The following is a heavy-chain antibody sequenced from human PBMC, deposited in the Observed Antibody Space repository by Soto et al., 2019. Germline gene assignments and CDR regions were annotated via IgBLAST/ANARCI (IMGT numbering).Heavy chain of an antibody. CDR2: IYNSRNT. D-gene: IGHD1-20*01. V-gene: IGHV4-31*03. CDR1: GGSISSGGHF. Sequence: SETLSLTCTVSGGSISSGGHFWSWIRQHPGKGLEWIGFIYNSRNTYYNPSLRSRVIISADTSKNQFSLRLSSVTAADTAVYYCASGISGTPNWFDPWGQGTLVTVSS. CDR3: ASGISGTPNWFDP. J-gene: IGHJ5*02.